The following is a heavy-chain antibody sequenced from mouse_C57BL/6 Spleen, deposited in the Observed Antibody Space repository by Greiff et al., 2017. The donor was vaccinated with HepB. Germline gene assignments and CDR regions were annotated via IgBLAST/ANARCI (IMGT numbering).Heavy chain of an antibody. CDR1: GFTFSDYG. V-gene: IGHV5-17*01. CDR3: AREGYYYGSPLYFDY. CDR2: ISSGSSTI. D-gene: IGHD1-1*01. Sequence: EVKLMESGGGLVKPGGSLKLSCAASGFTFSDYGMHWVRQAPEKGLEWVAYISSGSSTIYYADTVKGRFTISRDNAKNTLFLQMTSLRSEDTAMYYCAREGYYYGSPLYFDYWGQGTTLTVSS. J-gene: IGHJ2*01.